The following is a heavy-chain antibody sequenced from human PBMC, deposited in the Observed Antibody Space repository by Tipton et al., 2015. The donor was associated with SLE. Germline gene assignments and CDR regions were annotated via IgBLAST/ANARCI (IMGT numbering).Heavy chain of an antibody. V-gene: IGHV3-48*03. D-gene: IGHD7-27*01. CDR3: AKDNGVGIRNYYYGMDV. CDR2: ISSSSSYT. Sequence: SLRLSCAASGFTFSSYEMNWVRQAPGKGLEWVSYISSSSSYTNYADSVKGRFTISRDNAKNSLYLQMNSLRAEDTAVYYCAKDNGVGIRNYYYGMDVWGQGTTVTVSS. J-gene: IGHJ6*02. CDR1: GFTFSSYE.